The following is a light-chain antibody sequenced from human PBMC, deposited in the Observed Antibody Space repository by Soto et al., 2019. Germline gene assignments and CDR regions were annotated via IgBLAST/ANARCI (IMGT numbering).Light chain of an antibody. CDR3: QQRSNWPPVT. V-gene: IGKV3-11*01. CDR2: DAS. J-gene: IGKJ4*01. CDR1: QSVGSY. Sequence: EIVMTQSPATLSVSPGERATLSCRASQSVGSYLAWYQQKPGQAPRLLIYDASNRATGIPARFSGSGSGTDFTLTISSLEPEDFAVYYCQQRSNWPPVTFGRGTKVDIK.